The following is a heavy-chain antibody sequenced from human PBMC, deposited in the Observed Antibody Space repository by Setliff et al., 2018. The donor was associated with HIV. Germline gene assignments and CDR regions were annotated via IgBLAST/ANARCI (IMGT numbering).Heavy chain of an antibody. Sequence: GGSLRLSCAASRFDFNNYWMCWVRQAPGKGLEWVANIGQDGSEKNYVDSVKGRFTISRDNARNSMDLQMNSLRAEDTAVYYCASFYGDYGYWGHGTQVTVSS. CDR1: RFDFNNYW. D-gene: IGHD3-10*01. J-gene: IGHJ4*01. CDR3: ASFYGDYGY. CDR2: IGQDGSEK. V-gene: IGHV3-7*03.